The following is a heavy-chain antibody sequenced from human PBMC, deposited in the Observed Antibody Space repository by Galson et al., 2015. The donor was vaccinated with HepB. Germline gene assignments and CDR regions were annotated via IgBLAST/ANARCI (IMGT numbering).Heavy chain of an antibody. CDR1: GGSISSSSYY. J-gene: IGHJ6*02. CDR3: ARQARANYQLLVGTGMDV. Sequence: ETLSLTCTVSGGSISSSSYYWGWIRQSPEKGLEWIGSIYYSGSTYYNPSLKSRVTISVDTSKKQFSLKLSPVTAVDTGVYYCARQARANYQLLVGTGMDVWGQGTPVTVSS. CDR2: IYYSGST. V-gene: IGHV4-39*01. D-gene: IGHD2-2*01.